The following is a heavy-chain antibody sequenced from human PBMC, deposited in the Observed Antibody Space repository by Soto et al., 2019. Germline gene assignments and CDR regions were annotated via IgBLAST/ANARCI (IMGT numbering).Heavy chain of an antibody. J-gene: IGHJ4*02. V-gene: IGHV3-30*02. Sequence: GGSLRLSCGGSGLIFSNNGMHWVGQTPGKGLEWVAFMSYDGSDTFYADSVKGRFTISRDNSKNTLFLHMSNLRAEDTAMYYCTIVRVADSALDHWGQGTLVTVSS. CDR1: GLIFSNNG. CDR2: MSYDGSDT. CDR3: TIVRVADSALDH. D-gene: IGHD3-10*02.